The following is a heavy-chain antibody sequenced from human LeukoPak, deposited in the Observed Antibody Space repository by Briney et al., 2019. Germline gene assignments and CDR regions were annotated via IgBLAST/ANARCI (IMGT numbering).Heavy chain of an antibody. Sequence: PSETLSLTCTVSGFSISTGYYWVWIRQPPGKGLEWIGSIYHSGSTYYNPSLKSRVTISVDTSKNQFSLKLSSVTAADTAVYYCARSSTAARSFDHWGQGTLVTVSS. V-gene: IGHV4-38-2*02. D-gene: IGHD6-6*01. CDR1: GFSISTGYY. J-gene: IGHJ4*02. CDR3: ARSSTAARSFDH. CDR2: IYHSGST.